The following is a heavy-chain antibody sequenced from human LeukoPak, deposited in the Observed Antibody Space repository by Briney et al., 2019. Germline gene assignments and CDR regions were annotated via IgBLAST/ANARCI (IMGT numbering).Heavy chain of an antibody. Sequence: SQTLSLTCTVPGGSISSGDYYWSWIRQPPGKGLEWIGYIYYSGSTYYNPSLKSRVTISVDTSKNQFSLKLSSVTAADTAVYYCARVDTAMVEGDYWGQGTLVTVSS. CDR1: GGSISSGDYY. J-gene: IGHJ4*02. D-gene: IGHD5-18*01. CDR3: ARVDTAMVEGDY. CDR2: IYYSGST. V-gene: IGHV4-30-4*01.